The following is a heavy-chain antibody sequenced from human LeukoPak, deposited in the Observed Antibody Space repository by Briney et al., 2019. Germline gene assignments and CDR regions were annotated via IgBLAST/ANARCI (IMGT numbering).Heavy chain of an antibody. J-gene: IGHJ4*02. V-gene: IGHV3-73*01. D-gene: IGHD3-10*01. CDR3: TRTSSYGSGSYYPPDY. CDR2: IRSKANNYAT. CDR1: GFTFSGSA. Sequence: GGSLRLSCATSGFTFSGSAIHWVRQASGKGLEWVGRIRSKANNYATTYAASVRGRFTISRDDSKNTAYLQLNSLKTEDTAVYYCTRTSSYGSGSYYPPDYWGQGTLVTVSS.